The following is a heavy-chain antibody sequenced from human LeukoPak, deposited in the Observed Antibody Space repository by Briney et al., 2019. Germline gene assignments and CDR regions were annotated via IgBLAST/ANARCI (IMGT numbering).Heavy chain of an antibody. CDR2: INSDGSST. J-gene: IGHJ6*03. Sequence: GGSLRLSCAASGFTFSSYWMHWVRQAPGKGLVWVSRINSDGSSTSYADSVKGRFTISRDNAKNTLYLQMNSPRAEDTAVYYCARVRGYSSGWTLLYYYYYMDVWGKGTTVTVSS. V-gene: IGHV3-74*01. CDR1: GFTFSSYW. CDR3: ARVRGYSSGWTLLYYYYYMDV. D-gene: IGHD6-19*01.